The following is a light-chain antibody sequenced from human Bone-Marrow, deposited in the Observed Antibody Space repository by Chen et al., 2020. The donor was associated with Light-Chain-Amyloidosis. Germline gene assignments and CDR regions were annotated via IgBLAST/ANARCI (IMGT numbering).Light chain of an antibody. CDR1: SSDVGGDNH. V-gene: IGLV2-14*01. CDR3: SSYTITNTLV. J-gene: IGLJ1*01. Sequence: QSALTQPASVSGSPGQSITISCTGTSSDVGGDNHVSWYQQHPDKAPKLMIYEVTNRPSWVPALCSCSKSDNTASLTISELQTEDEADYFCSSYTITNTLVFESGTRVTVL. CDR2: EVT.